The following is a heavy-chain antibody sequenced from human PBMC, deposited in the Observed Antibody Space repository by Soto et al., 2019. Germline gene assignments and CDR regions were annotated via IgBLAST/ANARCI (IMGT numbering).Heavy chain of an antibody. D-gene: IGHD6-19*01. CDR1: GFTFSSYS. Sequence: GGSLRLSCAASGFTFSSYSMNWVRQAPGKGLEWVSSISSSSSYIYYADSVKGRFTISRDNAKNSLYLQMNSLRAEDTAVYYCAIDRVAGTSRGIFGYWGQGTLVTVSS. CDR2: ISSSSSYI. J-gene: IGHJ4*02. V-gene: IGHV3-21*01. CDR3: AIDRVAGTSRGIFGY.